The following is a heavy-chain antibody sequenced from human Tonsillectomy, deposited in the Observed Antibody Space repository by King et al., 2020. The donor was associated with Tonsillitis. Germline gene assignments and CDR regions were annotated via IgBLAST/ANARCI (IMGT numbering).Heavy chain of an antibody. J-gene: IGHJ5*02. CDR2: IYYSGST. CDR3: ASHLVGPEGGFDP. V-gene: IGHV4-39*01. CDR1: GGSISSSDYY. Sequence: LQLQESGPGLVKPSETLSLTCTVSGGSISSSDYYYGWIRQPPGKGLEWIGSIYYSGSTYHNPSLKSRVTISVDTSKNQLSLKLSSVTAADTAVYYCASHLVGPEGGFDPWGQGTLVTVSS.